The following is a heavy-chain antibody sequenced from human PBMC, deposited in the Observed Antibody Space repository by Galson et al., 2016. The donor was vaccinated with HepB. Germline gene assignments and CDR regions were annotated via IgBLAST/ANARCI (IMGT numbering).Heavy chain of an antibody. Sequence: TLSLTCTVSGGSISGGGYYWSWIRQHPGRGLEWIGFIYHSGNTYYNPSLKSRVTISVDTSENQISLKLSSVTAADPGLYYCARVGRLDFWSGYYGPPFDYWGQGTLVTVSS. D-gene: IGHD3-3*01. V-gene: IGHV4-31*03. CDR3: ARVGRLDFWSGYYGPPFDY. J-gene: IGHJ4*02. CDR1: GGSISGGGYY. CDR2: IYHSGNT.